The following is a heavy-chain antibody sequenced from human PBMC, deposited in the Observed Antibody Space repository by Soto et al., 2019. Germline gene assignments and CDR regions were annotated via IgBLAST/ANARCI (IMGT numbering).Heavy chain of an antibody. Sequence: QVQLVESGGGVVHPERSLRLSCSASEFTFSGYAMHWVRQAPGKGLEWVAGISYDGGHKFYGDSVRGRFTLSRDSSKTTVFLQMNTLRPEDTAAYYCARVKTDYSNPRGPFFFYGMDVWGQGTTVTVSS. D-gene: IGHD4-4*01. CDR1: EFTFSGYA. J-gene: IGHJ6*02. CDR3: ARVKTDYSNPRGPFFFYGMDV. V-gene: IGHV3-30-3*01. CDR2: ISYDGGHK.